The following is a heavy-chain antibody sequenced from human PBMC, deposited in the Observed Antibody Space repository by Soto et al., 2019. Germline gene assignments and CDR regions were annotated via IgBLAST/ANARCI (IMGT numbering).Heavy chain of an antibody. Sequence: QVQLVESGGGLVKPGGSLRLSCAVSGFTFSDYHMSWIRQAPGKGLEWVSFIESRGRTISYADSVKGRFTISRDNANNSLFLQMNSMRAEDTAVYYCVRQAARNYFDFWGQGTLLTGSS. CDR2: IESRGRTI. V-gene: IGHV3-11*01. J-gene: IGHJ4*02. D-gene: IGHD6-6*01. CDR3: VRQAARNYFDF. CDR1: GFTFSDYH.